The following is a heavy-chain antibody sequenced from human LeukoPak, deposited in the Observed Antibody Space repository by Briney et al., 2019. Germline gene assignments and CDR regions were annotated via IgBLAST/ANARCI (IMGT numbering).Heavy chain of an antibody. Sequence: PGGSLRLSCAASGFTFSSYWMHWVRQAPGKGLVWVSRIKNDGSSTSYADSVQGRFTISRDNAKNTLYLQMNSLRAEDTAVYYCASQTVVGATDYWGQGTLVTVSS. CDR3: ASQTVVGATDY. V-gene: IGHV3-74*01. CDR1: GFTFSSYW. CDR2: IKNDGSST. D-gene: IGHD1-26*01. J-gene: IGHJ4*02.